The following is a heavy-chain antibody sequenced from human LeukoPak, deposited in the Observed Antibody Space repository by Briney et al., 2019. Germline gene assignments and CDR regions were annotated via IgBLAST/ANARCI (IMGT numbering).Heavy chain of an antibody. CDR2: IQSDGTT. Sequence: QPGGSLRLSCAASGLTLSSAWMHWVRQTPGKGLVWVSRIQSDGTTTYADSVRGRFTISRDNAKNTLYLQMNNLRAEDTAVYYCARDGSYKFDYWGQGTLVTVSS. CDR1: GLTLSSAW. V-gene: IGHV3-74*01. D-gene: IGHD1-26*01. CDR3: ARDGSYKFDY. J-gene: IGHJ4*02.